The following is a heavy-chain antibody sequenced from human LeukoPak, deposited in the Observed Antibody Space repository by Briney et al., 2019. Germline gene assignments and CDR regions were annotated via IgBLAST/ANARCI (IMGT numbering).Heavy chain of an antibody. V-gene: IGHV4-30-4*01. CDR2: IYYSGST. D-gene: IGHD3-10*01. CDR3: AREAYGSGSYYVDY. J-gene: IGHJ4*02. CDR1: GGSISSGDYY. Sequence: SETLSLTCAVSGGSISSGDYYWSWIRQPPGKGLEWIGYIYYSGSTYYNPSLKSRVTISVDTSKNQFSLKLSSVTAADTAVYYCAREAYGSGSYYVDYWGQGTLVTVSS.